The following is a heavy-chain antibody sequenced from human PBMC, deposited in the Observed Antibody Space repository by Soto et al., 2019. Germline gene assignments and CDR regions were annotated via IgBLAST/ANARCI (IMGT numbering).Heavy chain of an antibody. V-gene: IGHV4-34*01. J-gene: IGHJ5*02. CDR3: ARRLGYCSSTSCYLSRNWFDP. D-gene: IGHD2-2*01. Sequence: QVQLQQWGAGLLKPSETLSLTCAVYGGSFSGYYWSWIRQPPGKVLEWIGEINPSGSTNYNPSLKSRVIISTGTSKNQFSLKLSSVTAADTAVYYCARRLGYCSSTSCYLSRNWFDPWGQGTLVTVSS. CDR1: GGSFSGYY. CDR2: INPSGST.